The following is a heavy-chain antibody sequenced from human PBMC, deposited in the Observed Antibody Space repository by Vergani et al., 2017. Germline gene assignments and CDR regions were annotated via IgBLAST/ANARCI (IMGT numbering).Heavy chain of an antibody. CDR1: GGSISSSSYY. CDR3: AKGGCSSTSCYFIH. V-gene: IGHV4-39*01. Sequence: QLQLQESGPGLVKPSETLSLTCTVSGGSISSSSYYWGWIRQPPGKGLEWIGSIYYSGSTYYNPSLKSRVTISVDTSKNQFSLKLSSVTAADTAVYYCAKGGCSSTSCYFIHWGQGTLVTVSS. J-gene: IGHJ4*02. CDR2: IYYSGST. D-gene: IGHD2-2*01.